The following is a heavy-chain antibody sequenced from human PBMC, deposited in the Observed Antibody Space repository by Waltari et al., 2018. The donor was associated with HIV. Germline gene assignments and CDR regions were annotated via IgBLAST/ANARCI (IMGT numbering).Heavy chain of an antibody. CDR2: IYTSGST. V-gene: IGHV4-4*02. CDR3: ASAPPGYCSGGSCASGAFDI. Sequence: QVQLQESGPGLVKPSGTLSLTCAVSGGSISSSNCWSWVRTPPGNGLEWIGEIYTSGSTNYNPSLKSRVTISVDKSKNQFSLKLSSVTAADTAVYYCASAPPGYCSGGSCASGAFDIWGQGTMVTVSS. J-gene: IGHJ3*02. CDR1: GGSISSSNC. D-gene: IGHD2-15*01.